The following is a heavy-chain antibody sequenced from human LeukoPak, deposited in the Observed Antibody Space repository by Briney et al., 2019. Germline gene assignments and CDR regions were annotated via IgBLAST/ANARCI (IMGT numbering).Heavy chain of an antibody. Sequence: AGGSLRLSCAASGFTFSSYAMTWVRQAPGKGLEWVSTVGGSAGRTDYADSVKGRFTISRDNLKNTLYLQMNGLRAEDTAVYYCAKRVQNNAGPFHYWGQGTLASVSS. V-gene: IGHV3-23*01. J-gene: IGHJ4*02. D-gene: IGHD1-14*01. CDR1: GFTFSSYA. CDR3: AKRVQNNAGPFHY. CDR2: VGGSAGRT.